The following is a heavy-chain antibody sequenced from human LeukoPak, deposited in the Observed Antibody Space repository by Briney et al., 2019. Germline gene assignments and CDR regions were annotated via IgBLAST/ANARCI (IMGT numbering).Heavy chain of an antibody. CDR2: INPNSGGT. CDR1: GYTFTGSY. Sequence: ASVKVSCKASGYTFTGSYIHWVRQAPGQGLEWMGWINPNSGGTSSAQKFQGRVTMTRDTSVSTAYMELSRLRSDDTALYYCARETGYCSGGRCYFIYWGQGTLATVSS. D-gene: IGHD2-15*01. V-gene: IGHV1-2*02. CDR3: ARETGYCSGGRCYFIY. J-gene: IGHJ4*02.